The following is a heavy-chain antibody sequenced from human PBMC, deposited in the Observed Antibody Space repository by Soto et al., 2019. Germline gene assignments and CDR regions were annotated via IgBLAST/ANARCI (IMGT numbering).Heavy chain of an antibody. CDR2: IVPVFGTT. V-gene: IGHV1-69*06. CDR1: GDTFVSYA. J-gene: IGHJ4*02. Sequence: QVQLVQSGAEVKKPGSSVKVSCKASGDTFVSYAITWVRQAPGQGLEWMGGIVPVFGTTSYAQKFQGRVTISADKSTNTAYMELSSLPSEDTAVYYFATEFTRPLRGLYWGQGALVTVSS. CDR3: ATEFTRPLRGLY. D-gene: IGHD3-10*01.